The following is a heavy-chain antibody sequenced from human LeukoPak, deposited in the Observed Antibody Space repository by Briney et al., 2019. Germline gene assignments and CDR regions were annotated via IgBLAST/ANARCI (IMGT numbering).Heavy chain of an antibody. CDR1: GFTFSNYG. D-gene: IGHD6-19*01. Sequence: GGSLRLSCAASGFTFSNYGMHWVRQAPGKGLEWVAFARYDESTKFYADSVKGRFTISRDNSKTTLYLQMNSLRAEDTAVYYCAKVQGMAGPYYFDYWGQGTLVTVSS. CDR2: ARYDESTK. V-gene: IGHV3-30*02. CDR3: AKVQGMAGPYYFDY. J-gene: IGHJ4*02.